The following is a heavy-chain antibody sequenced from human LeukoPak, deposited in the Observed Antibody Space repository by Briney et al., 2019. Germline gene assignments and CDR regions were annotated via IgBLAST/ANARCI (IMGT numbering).Heavy chain of an antibody. Sequence: SETLSLTCTVSSGSISSSSYYWSWIRQPPGKGLECIGYIYYSGSTNYNPSLKSRVTISVDTSKNQFSLKLSSVTAADTAVYYCARYPNTIFGVAPAYWYFDLWGRGTLVTVSS. V-gene: IGHV4-61*01. CDR3: ARYPNTIFGVAPAYWYFDL. D-gene: IGHD3-3*01. J-gene: IGHJ2*01. CDR2: IYYSGST. CDR1: SGSISSSSYY.